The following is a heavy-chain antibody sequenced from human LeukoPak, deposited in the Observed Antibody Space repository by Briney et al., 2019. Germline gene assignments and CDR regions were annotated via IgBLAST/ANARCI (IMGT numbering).Heavy chain of an antibody. Sequence: SQTLSLTCAISGDSVSSNSVTWNWIRQSPSRSLEWLGRTYYRSTWYNDYAVSVRGRITVNPDTSKNQFSLHLNSVAPEDTAVYYCARRLTQYDCFDPWGQGILVTVSS. V-gene: IGHV6-1*01. CDR1: GDSVSSNSVT. J-gene: IGHJ5*02. CDR3: ARRLTQYDCFDP. CDR2: TYYRSTWYN. D-gene: IGHD2-2*01.